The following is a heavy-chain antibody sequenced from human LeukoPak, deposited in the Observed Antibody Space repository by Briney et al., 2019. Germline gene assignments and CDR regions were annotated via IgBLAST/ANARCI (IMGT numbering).Heavy chain of an antibody. CDR3: TRGASRADY. J-gene: IGHJ4*02. V-gene: IGHV3-21*01. Sequence: PGGSLRLSCAASGFTFRSYNMNWVRQAPGKRPEWVSSISSSSSYIYYADSVKGRFTISRDNAKNSLYLQMNSLRAEDTALYYCTRGASRADYWGQGTLFTVSS. CDR1: GFTFRSYN. CDR2: ISSSSSYI.